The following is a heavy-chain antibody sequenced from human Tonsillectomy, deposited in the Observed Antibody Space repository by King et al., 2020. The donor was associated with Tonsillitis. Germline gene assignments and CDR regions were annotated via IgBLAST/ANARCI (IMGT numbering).Heavy chain of an antibody. J-gene: IGHJ4*02. V-gene: IGHV4-30-2*01. Sequence: QLQESGSGLVKPSQTLSLTCAVSGGSISSGGYTWSRIRQPPGKGLEWIGYMYPSGSTDYNPSLKSRVTISGDMSKNQFSLKLSSVIAADTAVYYCARVLDYGGHYLDYWGQGALFIVSP. CDR2: MYPSGST. CDR3: ARVLDYGGHYLDY. CDR1: GGSISSGGYT. D-gene: IGHD4-23*01.